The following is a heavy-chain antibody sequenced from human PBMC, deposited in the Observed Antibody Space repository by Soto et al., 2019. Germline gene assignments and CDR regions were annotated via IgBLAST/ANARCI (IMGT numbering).Heavy chain of an antibody. CDR2: IYHSGST. Sequence: SETLSLTCAVSGGSISSSNWWSWVRQPPGKGLEWIGEIYHSGSTNYNPSLKSRVTISVDKSKNQFSLKLSSVTAADTAVYYWGRDPGQGGYYDYWGRETRFTVPS. CDR1: GGSISSSNW. D-gene: IGHD3-10*01. CDR3: GRDPGQGGYYDY. V-gene: IGHV4-4*02. J-gene: IGHJ4*02.